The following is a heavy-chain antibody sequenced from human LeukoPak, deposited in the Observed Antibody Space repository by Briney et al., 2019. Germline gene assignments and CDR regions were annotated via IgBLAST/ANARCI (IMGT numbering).Heavy chain of an antibody. D-gene: IGHD1-1*01. CDR3: AKYINVPGTQLLGDY. J-gene: IGHJ4*02. CDR2: ICASGRCT. V-gene: IGHV3-23*01. Sequence: GESLRLSCAASGFTFDDYAMNWVRQVPGRGLEWVSGICASGRCTFYAAPVRGRFTVSRDNFKNSLYLQMNNLRAEDTAVYYCAKYINVPGTQLLGDYWGQGALVTVSS. CDR1: GFTFDDYA.